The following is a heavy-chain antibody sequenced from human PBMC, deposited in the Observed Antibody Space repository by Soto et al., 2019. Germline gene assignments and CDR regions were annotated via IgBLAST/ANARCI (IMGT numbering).Heavy chain of an antibody. J-gene: IGHJ5*02. CDR3: AKNVLDRGAES. V-gene: IGHV3-23*01. CDR2: ITNTGGNT. D-gene: IGHD3-10*01. Sequence: DVQLLESGGGLVQPGGSLRLSCEASGFTFRDHAMTWVRQAPGQRLEYVSSITNTGGNTFYADSVKGRFTISRDNSKNTLYLQMNSLTAEDTALYSCAKNVLDRGAESWGQGTLVTVSS. CDR1: GFTFRDHA.